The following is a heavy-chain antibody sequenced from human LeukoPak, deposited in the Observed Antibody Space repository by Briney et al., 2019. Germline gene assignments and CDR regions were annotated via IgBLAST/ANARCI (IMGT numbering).Heavy chain of an antibody. CDR3: ARHGGDIVVVPAARDNWFDP. CDR1: GGSISSSSYY. V-gene: IGHV4-39*01. CDR2: IYYSGST. Sequence: PSETLSLTCTVSGGSISSSSYYWGWIRQPPGKGLEWIGSIYYSGSTYYNPSLKSRVTISVDTSKDQFSLKLSSVTAADTAVYYCARHGGDIVVVPAARDNWFDPWGQGTLVTVSS. J-gene: IGHJ5*02. D-gene: IGHD2-2*01.